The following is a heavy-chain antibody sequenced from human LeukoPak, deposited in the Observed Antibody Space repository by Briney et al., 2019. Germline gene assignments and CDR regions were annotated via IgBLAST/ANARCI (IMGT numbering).Heavy chain of an antibody. CDR3: AKDFFARRYYYDSSGYYGVFDY. CDR1: GFTFSSYA. J-gene: IGHJ4*02. D-gene: IGHD3-22*01. Sequence: GGSLRLSCAASGFTFSSYAMSWVRQAPGKGLEWVSAISGSGGSTYYADSVKGRFTISRDNSKNTLYLQMNSLRAEDTAVYYCAKDFFARRYYYDSSGYYGVFDYWGQGTLVTVSS. V-gene: IGHV3-23*01. CDR2: ISGSGGST.